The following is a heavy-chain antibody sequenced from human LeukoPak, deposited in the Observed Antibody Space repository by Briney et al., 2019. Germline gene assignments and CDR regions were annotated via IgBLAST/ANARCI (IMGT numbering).Heavy chain of an antibody. CDR1: GGTFSSHG. Sequence: RASVKVSCKASGGTFSSHGISWLRQAPGQELEWMGGIIPLFGTENYAQTFQGSVTITADGSTSTAYMDLSSLRSEDTAVYYCARVITIGQPPYFYYMDVWGKGTTVTVSS. CDR2: IIPLFGTE. CDR3: ARVITIGQPPYFYYMDV. V-gene: IGHV1-69*13. J-gene: IGHJ6*03. D-gene: IGHD3-10*01.